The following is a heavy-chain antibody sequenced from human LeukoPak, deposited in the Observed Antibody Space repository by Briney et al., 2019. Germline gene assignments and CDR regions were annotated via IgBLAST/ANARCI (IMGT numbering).Heavy chain of an antibody. J-gene: IGHJ4*02. CDR1: GCSVTDYY. V-gene: IGHV1-2*02. CDR3: ARDGSGMTHFDY. Sequence: ASVNVSCKASGCSVTDYYLHWVRQAPGQGRECLGWISPNSGATNYARKFQGRGTMTSGPSINTAYLELSRLTSDDPAVYYCARDGSGMTHFDYWGQGTLVTVSS. CDR2: ISPNSGAT. D-gene: IGHD3-10*01.